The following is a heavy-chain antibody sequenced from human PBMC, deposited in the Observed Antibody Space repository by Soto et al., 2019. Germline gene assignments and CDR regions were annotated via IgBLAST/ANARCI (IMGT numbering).Heavy chain of an antibody. Sequence: GGSLRLSCAASGFTFSSYGMHWVRQAPGKGLEWVAVISYDGSNKYYADSVKGRFTISRDNSKNTLYLQMNSLRAEDTAVYYCAKDGRWEFFDYWGQGT. CDR3: AKDGRWEFFDY. D-gene: IGHD1-26*01. V-gene: IGHV3-30*18. CDR1: GFTFSSYG. J-gene: IGHJ4*02. CDR2: ISYDGSNK.